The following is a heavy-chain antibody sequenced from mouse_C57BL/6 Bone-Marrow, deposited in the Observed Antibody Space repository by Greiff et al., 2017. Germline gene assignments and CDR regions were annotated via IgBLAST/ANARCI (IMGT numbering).Heavy chain of an antibody. CDR1: GFTFTDYY. CDR2: ISNGGGSA. J-gene: IGHJ4*01. Sequence: EVKLLESGAGLVQPGGSLTLSCAASGFTFTDYYMYWVRQTPGKRLEWVGFISNGGGSAYYTAPLKGRFTISGDNAKNTLYLQMSRRKAEDTAMYYCARQTPLYYGDDCYGMDYWGQGTSVTVSS. D-gene: IGHD2-2*01. CDR3: ARQTPLYYGDDCYGMDY. V-gene: IGHV5-12*01.